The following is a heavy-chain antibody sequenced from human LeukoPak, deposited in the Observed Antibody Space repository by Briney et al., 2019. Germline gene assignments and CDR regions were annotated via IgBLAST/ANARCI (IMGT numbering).Heavy chain of an antibody. CDR3: ARDRGSCTFDY. D-gene: IGHD1-26*01. CDR1: GYTFTSYY. V-gene: IGHV1-46*01. CDR2: INHSGGST. Sequence: ASVKVSCKASGYTFTSYYMHWVRQAPGQGLEWMGIINHSGGSTSYAQKFQGRVTMTRDTSTSTVYMELSSLRSEDTAVYYCARDRGSCTFDYWGQGTLVTVSS. J-gene: IGHJ4*02.